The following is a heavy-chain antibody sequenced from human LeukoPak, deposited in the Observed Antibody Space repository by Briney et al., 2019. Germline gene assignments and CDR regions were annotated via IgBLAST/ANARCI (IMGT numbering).Heavy chain of an antibody. CDR1: GYTSTGYY. V-gene: IGHV1-2*02. CDR3: ARESRITMVRGGYWFDP. CDR2: INPNSGGT. Sequence: ASVKVSCKASGYTSTGYYMHWVRQAPGQGLEWMGWINPNSGGTNYAQKFQGRVTMTRDTSISTAYMELSRLRSDDTAVYYCARESRITMVRGGYWFDPWGQGTLVTVSS. J-gene: IGHJ5*02. D-gene: IGHD3-10*01.